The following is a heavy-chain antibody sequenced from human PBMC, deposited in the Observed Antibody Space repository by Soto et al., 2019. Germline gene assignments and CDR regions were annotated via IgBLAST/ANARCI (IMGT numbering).Heavy chain of an antibody. CDR1: GGTFSSYA. CDR3: ARVGSYYRSWFDP. CDR2: IIPIFGTA. D-gene: IGHD1-26*01. J-gene: IGHJ5*02. Sequence: SVKVSCKASGGTFSSYAISWVRQAPGQGLEWMGGIIPIFGTANYAQKFQGRVTITADESTSTAYMELSSLRSEGTAVYYCARVGSYYRSWFDPWGQGTLVTVSS. V-gene: IGHV1-69*13.